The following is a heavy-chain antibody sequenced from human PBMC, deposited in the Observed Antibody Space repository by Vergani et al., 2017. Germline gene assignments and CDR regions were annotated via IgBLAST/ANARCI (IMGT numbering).Heavy chain of an antibody. CDR3: VAGYYGSGSNVSFIYYYYYYMDV. D-gene: IGHD3-10*01. CDR1: GFTFSSYA. Sequence: QVQLVESGGGLVKPGGSLRLSCAASGFTFSSYAMHWVRQAPGKGLEWVAVISYDGSNKYYADSVKGRFTISRDNSKNTLYLQMNSLRAEDTAVYYCVAGYYGSGSNVSFIYYYYYYMDVWGKGTTVTVSS. CDR2: ISYDGSNK. V-gene: IGHV3-30*01. J-gene: IGHJ6*03.